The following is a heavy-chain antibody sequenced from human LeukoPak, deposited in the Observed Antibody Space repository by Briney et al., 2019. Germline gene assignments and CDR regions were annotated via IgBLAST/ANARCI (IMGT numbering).Heavy chain of an antibody. V-gene: IGHV3-21*01. CDR3: ARADDIVVVPAAIDWFDP. D-gene: IGHD2-2*01. CDR2: ISSSSSYI. J-gene: IGHJ5*02. CDR1: GFTFSSYY. Sequence: GGSLRLSCAASGFTFSSYYMNWVRQAPGKGLEWVSSISSSSSYIYYADSVKGRFTISRDNAKNSLYLQMNSLRAEDTAVYYCARADDIVVVPAAIDWFDPWGQGTLVTVSS.